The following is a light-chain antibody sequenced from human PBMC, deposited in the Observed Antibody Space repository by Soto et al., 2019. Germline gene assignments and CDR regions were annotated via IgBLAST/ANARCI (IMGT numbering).Light chain of an antibody. CDR3: QQRSNWPPKIT. CDR1: QNINSY. V-gene: IGKV3-11*01. Sequence: EIVLTQSPATLSLSPGERATLSCRASQNINSYLAWYQQKPGQAPRLLIYDASNRATGIPARFSGSGSGTDFTLTISSLEPEDFAVYYCQQRSNWPPKITFGQGTRLEIK. J-gene: IGKJ5*01. CDR2: DAS.